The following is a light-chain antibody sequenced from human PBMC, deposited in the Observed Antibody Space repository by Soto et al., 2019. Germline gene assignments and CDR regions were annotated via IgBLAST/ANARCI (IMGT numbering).Light chain of an antibody. CDR1: QSIGTH. CDR2: SAS. J-gene: IGKJ2*01. CDR3: QQSYTIPYT. V-gene: IGKV1-39*01. Sequence: DIQMTQSPSSLPASVGDRVTLTCRTSQSIGTHLNWYQQKPGKAPKLLIYSASSLQSGVPSRLSGTEPGTDLTLTISSLQPEDFATYYCQQSYTIPYTLGQGTKLEIK.